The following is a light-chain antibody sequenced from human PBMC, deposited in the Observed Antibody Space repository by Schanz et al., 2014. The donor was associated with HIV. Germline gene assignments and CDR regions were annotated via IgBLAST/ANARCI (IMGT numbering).Light chain of an antibody. CDR3: SSYGGNNNLV. V-gene: IGLV2-14*03. CDR1: SSDVGHFNY. CDR2: DVT. J-gene: IGLJ2*01. Sequence: QSALTQPASVSGSPGQSVTISCTGTSSDVGHFNYVSWYQHQPGKAPKLLIYDVTHRPSGVSNRFSGSKSGNTASLTISGLQPEDEADYYCSSYGGNNNLVFGGGTKLTVL.